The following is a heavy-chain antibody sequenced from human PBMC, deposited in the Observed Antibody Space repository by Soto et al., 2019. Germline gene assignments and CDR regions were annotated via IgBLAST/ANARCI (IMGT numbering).Heavy chain of an antibody. V-gene: IGHV4-34*01. CDR3: ARGSARRLTLWVGGIDY. D-gene: IGHD6-6*01. CDR2: INHSGST. Sequence: QVQLQQWGAGLLKPSETLSLTCAVYGGSFSGYYWSWIRQPPGKGLEWIGEINHSGSTNYNPSLKSRVTISVDTSKNQFSLKLSSVTAADTAVYYCARGSARRLTLWVGGIDYWGQGTLVTVSS. CDR1: GGSFSGYY. J-gene: IGHJ4*02.